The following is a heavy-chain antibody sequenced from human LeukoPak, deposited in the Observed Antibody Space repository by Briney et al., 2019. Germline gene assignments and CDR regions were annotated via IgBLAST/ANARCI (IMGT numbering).Heavy chain of an antibody. D-gene: IGHD2-15*01. CDR3: ARDSLHCNGGRCFHMRVFDY. Sequence: SETLSLTCTVSGGSISNKYWSWIRQPPGKGLEWIGYIYYSGSANYNPSLKSRVTILVDTSKNQFSLKLRSVTAADTAVYYCARDSLHCNGGRCFHMRVFDYWGQGALVTVSS. J-gene: IGHJ4*02. CDR1: GGSISNKY. V-gene: IGHV4-59*01. CDR2: IYYSGSA.